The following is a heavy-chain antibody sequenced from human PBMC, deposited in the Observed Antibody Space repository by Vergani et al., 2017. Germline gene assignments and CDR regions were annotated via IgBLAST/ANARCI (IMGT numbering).Heavy chain of an antibody. D-gene: IGHD3-22*01. CDR2: ISSSGSTI. CDR3: ARDLRYYYDSSGYFDAFDI. V-gene: IGHV3-48*03. Sequence: EVQLVESGGGLVQPGGSLRLSCAASGFTFSSYEMNWVRQAPGKGLEWVSYISSSGSTIYYADSVKGLFTISRDNAKNSLYLQMNSLRAEDTAVYYCARDLRYYYDSSGYFDAFDIWGQGTMVTVSS. J-gene: IGHJ3*02. CDR1: GFTFSSYE.